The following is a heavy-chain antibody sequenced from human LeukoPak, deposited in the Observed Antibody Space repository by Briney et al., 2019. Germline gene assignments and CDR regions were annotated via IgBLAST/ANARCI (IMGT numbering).Heavy chain of an antibody. CDR2: INQGGSEK. D-gene: IGHD3-22*01. Sequence: PGGSLRLSCAASGFTFSNAWMNWVRQAPGKGLEWVANINQGGSEKYYVDSVKGRFTISRDNAKNSLYLEMNSLRAEDTAVYYCLRENRDSGWSFDYWGQGTLVTVSS. J-gene: IGHJ4*02. CDR3: LRENRDSGWSFDY. CDR1: GFTFSNAW. V-gene: IGHV3-7*01.